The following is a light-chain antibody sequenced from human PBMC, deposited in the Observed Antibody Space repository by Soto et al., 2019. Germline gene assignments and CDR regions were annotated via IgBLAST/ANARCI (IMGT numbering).Light chain of an antibody. CDR3: QQYGNSPIT. J-gene: IGKJ5*01. Sequence: EIVMTQSPATQSVSAVERATLSCRASQSVSSYLAWYQQKPGQGPSLLIYGSSSRATGIPDKFSGSGSGKDFTLTIKRLEPEDFAVYSCQQYGNSPITFGQGTRLEIK. CDR2: GSS. CDR1: QSVSSY. V-gene: IGKV3-20*01.